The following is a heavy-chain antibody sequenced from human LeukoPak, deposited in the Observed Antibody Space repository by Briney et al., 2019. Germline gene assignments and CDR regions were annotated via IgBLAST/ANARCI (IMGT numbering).Heavy chain of an antibody. CDR1: GGTFSSYA. CDR3: ARDCSGGSCYSLALDY. J-gene: IGHJ4*02. D-gene: IGHD2-15*01. V-gene: IGHV1-69*05. CDR2: IIPIFGTA. Sequence: SVKVSCKASGGTFSSYAISWVRQAPGQGLEWMGRIIPIFGTANYAQKFQGRVTITTDESTSTAYMELSSLRSEDAAVYYCARDCSGGSCYSLALDYWGQGTLVTVSS.